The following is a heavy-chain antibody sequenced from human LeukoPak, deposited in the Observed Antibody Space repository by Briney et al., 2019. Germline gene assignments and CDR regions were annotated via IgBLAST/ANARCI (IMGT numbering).Heavy chain of an antibody. CDR1: GFTFSSYA. D-gene: IGHD6-13*01. V-gene: IGHV3-23*01. CDR3: AKTSGYSCTSGVDY. Sequence: GGSLRLSCAASGFTFSSYAMSWVRQAPGKGLEWVSAISGSGGSTYYADSVKGRFTISRDNSKNTLYLQMNSLRAEDTAVYYCAKTSGYSCTSGVDYWGQGTPVTVSS. J-gene: IGHJ4*02. CDR2: ISGSGGST.